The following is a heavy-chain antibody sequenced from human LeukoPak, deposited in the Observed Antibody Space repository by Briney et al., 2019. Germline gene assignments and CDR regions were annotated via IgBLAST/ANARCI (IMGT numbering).Heavy chain of an antibody. CDR3: ARHRSGSPVSAFDI. J-gene: IGHJ3*02. V-gene: IGHV4-38-2*01. CDR2: IYHSGST. D-gene: IGHD1-26*01. Sequence: SETLSLTCAVSGYSISSGYYWGWIRQPPGKGLEWIGSIYHSGSTYHNPSLKSRVTISVDTSKNQFSLKLSSVTAADTAVYYCARHRSGSPVSAFDIWGQGTMVTVSS. CDR1: GYSISSGYY.